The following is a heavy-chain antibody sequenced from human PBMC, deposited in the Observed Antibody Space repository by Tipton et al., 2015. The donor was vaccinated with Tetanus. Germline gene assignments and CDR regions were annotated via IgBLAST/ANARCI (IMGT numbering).Heavy chain of an antibody. D-gene: IGHD3-9*01. CDR3: ASHATYYDSLSGFGF. Sequence: MQLVQSGAEVKKPGESLKISCEASGYRFDSYWIGWVRQMPGKGLEWMGIIYPGDSDTSYSPSFQGRVTISAANSISPACLQWTTLKASDTAMYYCASHATYYDSLSGFGFWGQGTLVTVSS. V-gene: IGHV5-51*01. CDR1: GYRFDSYW. J-gene: IGHJ3*01. CDR2: IYPGDSDT.